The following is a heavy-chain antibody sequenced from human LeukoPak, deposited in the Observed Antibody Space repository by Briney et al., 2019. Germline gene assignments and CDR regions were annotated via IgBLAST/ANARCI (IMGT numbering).Heavy chain of an antibody. D-gene: IGHD3-9*01. CDR1: GITLSNYG. Sequence: GGSLRLSCAVSGITLSNYGMSWVRQAPGKGLEWVAGISDSCGRTNYADSVKAPFTISRDDTKNTLYLQMTSLRADDTAVYFCAKRGVVIRVILIGFHKEAYYFDSWGQGALVTVSS. CDR2: ISDSCGRT. J-gene: IGHJ4*02. CDR3: AKRGVVIRVILIGFHKEAYYFDS. V-gene: IGHV3-23*01.